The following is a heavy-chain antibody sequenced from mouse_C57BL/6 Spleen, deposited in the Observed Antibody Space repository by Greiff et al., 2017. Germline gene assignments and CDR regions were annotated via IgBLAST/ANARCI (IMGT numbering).Heavy chain of an antibody. CDR1: GYTFTDYY. Sequence: VQLQQSGPELVKPGASVKISCKASGYTFTDYYMNWVKQSHGKSLERIGDINPNNGGTSYNQKFKGKATLTVDKSSSTAYMELRSLTSEDSAVYYCANGVTNAMDYWGQGTSVTVSS. J-gene: IGHJ4*01. D-gene: IGHD2-2*01. V-gene: IGHV1-26*01. CDR3: ANGVTNAMDY. CDR2: INPNNGGT.